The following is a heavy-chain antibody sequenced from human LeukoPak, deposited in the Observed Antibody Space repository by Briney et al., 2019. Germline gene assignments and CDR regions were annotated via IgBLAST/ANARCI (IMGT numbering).Heavy chain of an antibody. D-gene: IGHD2-2*01. J-gene: IGHJ3*02. CDR3: AREKGYCSSTSCYVGDAFDI. CDR1: GYTSTSYG. V-gene: IGHV1-18*01. Sequence: GASVKVSCKASGYTSTSYGISWVRQAPGQGLEWMGWISAYNGNTNYAQKLQGRVTMTTDTSTSTAYMELRSLRSDDTAVYYCAREKGYCSSTSCYVGDAFDIWGQGTMVTVSS. CDR2: ISAYNGNT.